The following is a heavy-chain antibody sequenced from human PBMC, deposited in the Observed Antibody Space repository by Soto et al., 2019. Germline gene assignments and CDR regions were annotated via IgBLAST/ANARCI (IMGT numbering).Heavy chain of an antibody. V-gene: IGHV4-34*01. D-gene: IGHD6-13*01. CDR1: GGSFSGYY. Sequence: QVQLQQWGAGLLKPSETLSLTCAVYGGSFSGYYWSWIRQPPGKGLEWIGEINHSGSTNYNPSLKSRVIISVDTSKNQFSLKLCSVTAADTAVYSCARTYSSSWSPFEYWGQGTLVTVSS. CDR2: INHSGST. CDR3: ARTYSSSWSPFEY. J-gene: IGHJ4*02.